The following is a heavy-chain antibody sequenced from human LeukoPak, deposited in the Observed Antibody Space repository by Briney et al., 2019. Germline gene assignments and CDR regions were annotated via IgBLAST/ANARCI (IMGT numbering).Heavy chain of an antibody. CDR3: AKGITASRPNYFDS. J-gene: IGHJ4*02. Sequence: GGSLRLSCAASGFSFGTYAMTWVRQAPGKGLEWVSTISDTGGSTYYADSVKGPFTISRDNSKNTLYLQMNSLRAEDTAVYYCAKGITASRPNYFDSWGQGTLVTVSS. CDR2: ISDTGGST. CDR1: GFSFGTYA. V-gene: IGHV3-23*01. D-gene: IGHD1-14*01.